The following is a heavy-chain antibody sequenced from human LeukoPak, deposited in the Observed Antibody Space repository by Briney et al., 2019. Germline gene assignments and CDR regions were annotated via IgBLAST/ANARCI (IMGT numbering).Heavy chain of an antibody. CDR3: ARVATILPPYYFDC. J-gene: IGHJ4*02. Sequence: ASVKVSCKASGYTFTGYYMHWVRQAPGQGLEWMGWINPNSGGTNYAQKFQGRVTMTRDTSISTAYMELSRLRSDDTAVYYCARVATILPPYYFDCWGQGTLVTVSS. V-gene: IGHV1-2*02. CDR1: GYTFTGYY. D-gene: IGHD5-12*01. CDR2: INPNSGGT.